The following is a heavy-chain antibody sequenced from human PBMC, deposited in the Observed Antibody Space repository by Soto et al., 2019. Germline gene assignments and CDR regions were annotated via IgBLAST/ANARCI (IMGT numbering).Heavy chain of an antibody. V-gene: IGHV3-30*03. CDR3: ARSRSGYCSSTSCYWYYYYYMDV. CDR1: GFTFSSYG. Sequence: GGSLRLSCAASGFTFSSYGMHWVRQAPGKGLEWVAVISYDGSNKYYADSVKGRFTISRDNSKNTLYLQMNSLRAEDTAVYYCARSRSGYCSSTSCYWYYYYYMDVWGKGTTVTVSS. J-gene: IGHJ6*03. D-gene: IGHD2-2*01. CDR2: ISYDGSNK.